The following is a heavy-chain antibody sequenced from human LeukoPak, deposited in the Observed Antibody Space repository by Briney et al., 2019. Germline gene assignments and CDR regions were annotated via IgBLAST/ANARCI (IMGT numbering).Heavy chain of an antibody. CDR1: GASTSSYF. V-gene: IGHV4-59*01. Sequence: TPSETLSLTCSVSGASTSSYFWTWIRQSPGKGLEWIGYISNIGSTNYNPSLKSRVTISGDTSKNQFSLKLSSVTAADTAVYYCTRDRSALDTWGQGTMVTVSS. CDR2: ISNIGST. J-gene: IGHJ3*02. CDR3: TRDRSALDT.